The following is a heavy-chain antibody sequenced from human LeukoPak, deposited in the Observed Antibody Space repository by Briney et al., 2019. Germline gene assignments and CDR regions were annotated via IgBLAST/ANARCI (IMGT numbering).Heavy chain of an antibody. V-gene: IGHV4-34*01. CDR1: GGSFSGYY. D-gene: IGHD1-26*01. CDR2: INHSGST. J-gene: IGHJ4*02. CDR3: ARQEGGIVGPY. Sequence: SETLSLTCAVHGGSFSGYYWSWIRQPPGKGLEWIGEINHSGSTNYNPSLKSRVTMSVDTSKNQFSLKLSSVTAADTAVYYCARQEGGIVGPYWGQGTLVTVSS.